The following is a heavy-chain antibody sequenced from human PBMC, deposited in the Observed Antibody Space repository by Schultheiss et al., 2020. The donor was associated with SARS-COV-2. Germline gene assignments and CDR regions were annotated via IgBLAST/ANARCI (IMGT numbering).Heavy chain of an antibody. CDR1: GGSISSYY. Sequence: SETLSLTCTVSGGSISSYYWSWIRQPPGKGLEWIGYIYYSGSTYYNPSLKSRVTISVDTSKNQFSLKLSSVTAADTAVYYCAREGHVRGSYWGQGTLVTVSS. V-gene: IGHV4-59*12. J-gene: IGHJ4*02. CDR3: AREGHVRGSY. D-gene: IGHD3-16*01. CDR2: IYYSGST.